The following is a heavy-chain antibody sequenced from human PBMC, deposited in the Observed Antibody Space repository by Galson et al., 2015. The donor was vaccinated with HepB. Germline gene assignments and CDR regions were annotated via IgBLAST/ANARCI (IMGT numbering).Heavy chain of an antibody. CDR1: GYTFTSYG. J-gene: IGHJ5*02. CDR2: ISAYNGNT. V-gene: IGHV1-18*01. Sequence: SVKVSCKDSGYTFTSYGISWVRQAPGQGLEWMGWISAYNGNTNFAQKLQGRVTMTTDTSTSTAYMELRSLRSDDTAVYYCARAIRIMITFGGVIASWWFDPWGQGTLVTVSS. CDR3: ARAIRIMITFGGVIASWWFDP. D-gene: IGHD3-16*02.